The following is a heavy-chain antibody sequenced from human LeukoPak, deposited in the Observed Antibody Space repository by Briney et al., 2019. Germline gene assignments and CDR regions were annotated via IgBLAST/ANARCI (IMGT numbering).Heavy chain of an antibody. J-gene: IGHJ5*02. Sequence: SETLSLTCTVSGGSISSGDYYWSWIRQPPGKGLEWIGYIYYSGSTYYNPSLKSRVTISVDTSKNQFSLKLSSVTAADTAVYYCARDSRLSSPFDPWGQGTLATVSS. CDR2: IYYSGST. CDR1: GGSISSGDYY. D-gene: IGHD6-6*01. V-gene: IGHV4-30-4*01. CDR3: ARDSRLSSPFDP.